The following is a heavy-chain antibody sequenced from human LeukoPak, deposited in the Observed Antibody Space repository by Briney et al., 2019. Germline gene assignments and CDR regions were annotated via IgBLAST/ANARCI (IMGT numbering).Heavy chain of an antibody. V-gene: IGHV1-2*02. D-gene: IGHD6-19*01. CDR1: GHTLTGYY. CDR3: AQSSGWDSLKY. CDR2: INPNSGGT. Sequence: ASVKVSCKASGHTLTGYYMHWVRQAPGQGLEWMGWINPNSGGTNHAQKFQGRVSMTRDTSISTAYMELSRLRSDDTAVYYCAQSSGWDSLKYWGQGTLVTVSS. J-gene: IGHJ4*02.